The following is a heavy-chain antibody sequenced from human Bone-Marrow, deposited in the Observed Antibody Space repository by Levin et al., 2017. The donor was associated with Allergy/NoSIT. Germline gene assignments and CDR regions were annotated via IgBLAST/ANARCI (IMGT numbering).Heavy chain of an antibody. CDR3: TTVRRITIFGVVIIPSNYFDD. V-gene: IGHV3-15*01. CDR1: GFPFTSAW. J-gene: IGHJ4*02. D-gene: IGHD3-3*01. CDR2: IKSKTDGDTR. Sequence: PGGSLRLSCAASGFPFTSAWMSWVRQAPGKGLEWVGRIKSKTDGDTRDYAAPVKGRSTISRDDSKNTLYLQMNSLQTEDTAVYYCTTVRRITIFGVVIIPSNYFDDWGQGTLVTVSA.